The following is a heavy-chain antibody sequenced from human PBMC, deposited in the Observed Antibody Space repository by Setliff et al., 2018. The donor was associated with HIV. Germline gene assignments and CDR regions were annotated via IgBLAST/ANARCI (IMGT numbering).Heavy chain of an antibody. J-gene: IGHJ4*02. V-gene: IGHV4-38-2*01. Sequence: PSETLSLTCDVSGYSINNIHYWGWIRQPPGKGLECLGNIYDGGTTYHNPSLKGRVTISIDISKAQFSLKLISVTAADTAVYYCVRRDVSFLFGQFDSWGQGILVTVSS. D-gene: IGHD3-10*02. CDR2: IYDGGTT. CDR1: GYSINNIHY. CDR3: VRRDVSFLFGQFDS.